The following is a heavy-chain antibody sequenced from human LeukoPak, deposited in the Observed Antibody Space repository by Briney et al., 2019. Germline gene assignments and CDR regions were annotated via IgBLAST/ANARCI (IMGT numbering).Heavy chain of an antibody. CDR2: ITGSGDTT. CDR3: AKWGDYDILTGYYVSDF. Sequence: GGSLRLSCAACGFIFRNYAMSWVRQAPGKGLEWVSAITGSGDTTYYADSVKGRFTISRDNSKNTLYVEMNTLRAEDTAVYYCAKWGDYDILTGYYVSDFWGQGTLVTVSS. J-gene: IGHJ4*02. D-gene: IGHD3-9*01. V-gene: IGHV3-23*01. CDR1: GFIFRNYA.